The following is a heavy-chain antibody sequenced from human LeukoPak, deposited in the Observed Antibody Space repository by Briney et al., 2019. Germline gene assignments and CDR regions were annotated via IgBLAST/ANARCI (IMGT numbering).Heavy chain of an antibody. CDR3: AKWDRWEPLQGGCDY. V-gene: IGHV3-30*04. Sequence: GGSLRLSCAASGFTFSSYAMHWVRQAPGKGLEWLAVISYDGSNKYYADSVKGRFTISRDNSKNTLYLQMNTLRAEDTAEYYCAKWDRWEPLQGGCDYWGQGTLVTVSS. D-gene: IGHD1-26*01. CDR2: ISYDGSNK. CDR1: GFTFSSYA. J-gene: IGHJ4*02.